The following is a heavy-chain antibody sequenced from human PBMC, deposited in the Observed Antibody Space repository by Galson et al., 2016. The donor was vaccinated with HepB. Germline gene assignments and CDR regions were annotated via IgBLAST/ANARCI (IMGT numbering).Heavy chain of an antibody. D-gene: IGHD2-15*01. CDR1: GYTFGSYY. CDR2: IDPRDGST. CDR3: ARGGDYCSGAECLKDGGEGDF. J-gene: IGHJ4*02. Sequence: SVKVSCKASGYTFGSYYMHWVRQAPGQGLEFMGIIDPRDGSTSYAQKFQGRVTITADESISTAYMELSSLRSEDTAVYYCARGGDYCSGAECLKDGGEGDFWGQGTLVTVSS. V-gene: IGHV1-46*01.